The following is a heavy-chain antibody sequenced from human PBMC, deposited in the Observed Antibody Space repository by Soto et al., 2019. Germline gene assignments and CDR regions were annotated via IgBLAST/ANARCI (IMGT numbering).Heavy chain of an antibody. CDR3: AREGVQHGSGPYYYYGMDV. V-gene: IGHV3-21*01. CDR1: GFTFSSYS. J-gene: IGHJ6*02. Sequence: PGGSLRLSCAASGFTFSSYSMDWVRQAPGKGLEWVSSISSSSSYIYYADSVKGRFTISRDSAKNSLYLQMNSLRAEDTAVYYCAREGVQHGSGPYYYYGMDVWGQGTTVTVSS. D-gene: IGHD3-10*01. CDR2: ISSSSSYI.